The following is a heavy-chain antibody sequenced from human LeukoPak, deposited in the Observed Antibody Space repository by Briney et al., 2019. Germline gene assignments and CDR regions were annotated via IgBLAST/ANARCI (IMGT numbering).Heavy chain of an antibody. CDR1: GFTFSSYA. V-gene: IGHV3-23*01. CDR2: ISGSGGST. D-gene: IGHD2-15*01. J-gene: IGHJ4*02. Sequence: GGSLRLSCAASGFTFSSYAMSWVRQAPGKGLEWVSAISGSGGSTYYADSVKGRFTISRDNSKNTLYLQMISLRAEDTAVYYCARNVLPGYFDYWGQGTLVTVSS. CDR3: ARNVLPGYFDY.